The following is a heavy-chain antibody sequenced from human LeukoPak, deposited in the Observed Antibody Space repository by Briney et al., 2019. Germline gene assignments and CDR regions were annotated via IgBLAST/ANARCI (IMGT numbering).Heavy chain of an antibody. CDR2: IYYSGST. Sequence: PSGTLSLTCTVSGGSISNYYWSWIRQPPGRGLEWIGHIYYSGSTNYSPSLKSRVTISVDSSKNQFSLKLTSVTAADTAMYYCARRFASFDSWGQGTLVTVSS. CDR1: GGSISNYY. CDR3: ARRFASFDS. J-gene: IGHJ4*02. V-gene: IGHV4-59*08.